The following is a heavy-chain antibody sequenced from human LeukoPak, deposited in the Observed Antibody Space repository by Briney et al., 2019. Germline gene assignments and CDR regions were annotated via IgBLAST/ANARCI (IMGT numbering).Heavy chain of an antibody. J-gene: IGHJ4*02. D-gene: IGHD3-9*01. Sequence: PGGSLRLSCAASGFTFSSYAMHWVRQAPGKGLEWVAVISYDGSNKYYADSVKGRFTISRDNAKNSLYLQMNSLRAEDTAVYYCARESGDILTGYYVDYWGQGTLVTVSS. CDR2: ISYDGSNK. V-gene: IGHV3-30-3*01. CDR3: ARESGDILTGYYVDY. CDR1: GFTFSSYA.